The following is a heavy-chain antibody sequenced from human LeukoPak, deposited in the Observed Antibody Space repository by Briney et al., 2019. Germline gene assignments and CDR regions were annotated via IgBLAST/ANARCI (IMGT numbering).Heavy chain of an antibody. CDR1: GFTFSSYA. CDR3: VKRTVNYPFDF. J-gene: IGHJ4*02. D-gene: IGHD1-7*01. V-gene: IGHV3-23*01. CDR2: ISGSGGST. Sequence: GGSLRLSCAASGFTFSSYAMSWVRQAPGKGLEWVSAISGSGGSTFYADSVKGRFTISRDNSENTLYLQMNSLRAEDTAVYYCVKRTVNYPFDFWGQGTLLTVSS.